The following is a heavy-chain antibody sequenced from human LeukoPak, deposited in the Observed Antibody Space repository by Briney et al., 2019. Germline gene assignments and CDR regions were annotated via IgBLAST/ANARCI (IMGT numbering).Heavy chain of an antibody. D-gene: IGHD3-10*01. Sequence: ASVKVSCKASGYTFTSYDINWVRQATGQGLEWMGWMNPNSGNTGYAQKFQGRATMTRNTSISTAYMELSSLRSEDTAVYYCARGPRTIWFGELRNYYYYYMDVWGKGTTVTVSS. CDR3: ARGPRTIWFGELRNYYYYYMDV. V-gene: IGHV1-8*01. CDR2: MNPNSGNT. CDR1: GYTFTSYD. J-gene: IGHJ6*03.